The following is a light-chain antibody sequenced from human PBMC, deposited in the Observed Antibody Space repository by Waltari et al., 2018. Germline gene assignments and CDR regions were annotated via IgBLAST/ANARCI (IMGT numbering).Light chain of an antibody. CDR2: DVH. V-gene: IGLV2-11*01. CDR1: SSDTGSYHF. Sequence: QSALTQPRSVSRSPGQSVTISCTGTSSDTGSYHFVSWYQQPSGKAPKVIIYDVHERPSGVPDRFSGSRSGNTASLTISRLQADDEGEYYCCAYAGSNIFVFGVGTQLTVL. CDR3: CAYAGSNIFV. J-gene: IGLJ1*01.